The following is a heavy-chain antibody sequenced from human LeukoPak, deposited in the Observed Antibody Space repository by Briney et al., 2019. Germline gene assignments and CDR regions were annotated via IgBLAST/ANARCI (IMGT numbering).Heavy chain of an antibody. Sequence: GGSLRPSCAASGFTFSSYSMNWVRQAPGKGLEWVSSISSSSSYIYYADSVKGRFTISRDNAKNSLFLQMNSLTAEDTAVYYCARDPYSGGYWNCYYYYYYYMDVWGKGTTATISS. V-gene: IGHV3-21*06. CDR3: ARDPYSGGYWNCYYYYYYYMDV. D-gene: IGHD1-26*01. J-gene: IGHJ6*03. CDR1: GFTFSSYS. CDR2: ISSSSSYI.